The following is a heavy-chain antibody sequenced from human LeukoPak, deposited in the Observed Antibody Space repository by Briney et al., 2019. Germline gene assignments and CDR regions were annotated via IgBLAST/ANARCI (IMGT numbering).Heavy chain of an antibody. J-gene: IGHJ6*02. D-gene: IGHD2-2*01. CDR1: GGSISSYY. V-gene: IGHV4-4*07. CDR3: ARHSGVPADYYYYGMDV. CDR2: IYTSGST. Sequence: SETLSLTCTVSGGSISSYYWSWIRQPAGKGLEWIGRIYTSGSTNYNPSLKSRVTMSVDTSRNQFSLKLSSVTAADTAVYYCARHSGVPADYYYYGMDVWGQGTTVTVSS.